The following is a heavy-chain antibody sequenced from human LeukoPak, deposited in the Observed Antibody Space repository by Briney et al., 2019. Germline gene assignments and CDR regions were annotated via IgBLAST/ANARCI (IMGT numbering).Heavy chain of an antibody. Sequence: GGSLRLSCAASGFTFSTYWMQWVRQAPGKGLVWVSRINSDGTTTNYADSVKGRFTISRDNAKNTLYLQMNSLRAEDTAVYYCACFPVTPYGAPWGQGTLVTVSS. V-gene: IGHV3-74*01. CDR2: INSDGTTT. CDR3: ACFPVTPYGAP. CDR1: GFTFSTYW. D-gene: IGHD4-17*01. J-gene: IGHJ5*02.